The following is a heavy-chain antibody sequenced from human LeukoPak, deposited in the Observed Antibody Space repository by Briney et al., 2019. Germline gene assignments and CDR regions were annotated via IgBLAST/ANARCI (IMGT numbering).Heavy chain of an antibody. CDR2: LAYDGDNK. J-gene: IGHJ4*02. CDR1: GFTFNTYA. D-gene: IGHD7-27*01. V-gene: IGHV3-30-3*01. Sequence: GRSLRLSCAASGFTFNTYAMHWVRQAPGKGLEWVAVLAYDGDNKFYADSVRGRFTISRDNSKNTLYLQMNSLRAEDTAVYYCARDENWGSTHYWGQGTLVTVPS. CDR3: ARDENWGSTHY.